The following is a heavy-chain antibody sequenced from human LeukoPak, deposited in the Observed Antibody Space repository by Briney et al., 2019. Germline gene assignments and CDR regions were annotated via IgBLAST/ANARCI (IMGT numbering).Heavy chain of an antibody. Sequence: SETLSLTCTVSGGSISSFYWSWIRQPPGKGLEWIGYIYYGGSTNYNPSLKSRVTISVDTSKNQFSLKLSSVTAADTAVYYCARGAAPMPFIDYWGQGTLVTVSS. CDR2: IYYGGST. D-gene: IGHD2-2*01. V-gene: IGHV4-59*01. CDR1: GGSISSFY. J-gene: IGHJ4*02. CDR3: ARGAAPMPFIDY.